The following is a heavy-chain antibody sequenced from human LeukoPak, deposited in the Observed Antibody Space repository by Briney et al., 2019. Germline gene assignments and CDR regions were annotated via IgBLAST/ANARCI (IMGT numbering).Heavy chain of an antibody. CDR2: IHTSGNT. Sequence: SKTLSLTCTVSGGFISNYWSWIRQPAGKGLEWIGRIHTSGNTLYNPSLRSRVTMSVDTSQYRFSLMLTSATAADTAVYYCARGPPHGGTYFDSWGQGTLVTVSS. CDR1: GGFISNY. V-gene: IGHV4-4*07. J-gene: IGHJ4*02. D-gene: IGHD4-23*01. CDR3: ARGPPHGGTYFDS.